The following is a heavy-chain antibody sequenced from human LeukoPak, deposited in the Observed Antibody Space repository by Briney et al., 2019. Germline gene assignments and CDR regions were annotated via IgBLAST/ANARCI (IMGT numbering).Heavy chain of an antibody. CDR2: IASGGGANR. V-gene: IGHV3-48*03. D-gene: IGHD2/OR15-2a*01. Sequence: GGSLTLSCAASGLTFSSYEMNWVRQAPGKGLEWVSYIASGGGANRFYSESVKGRFTISRDNAKNSLYLHMNSLRAEDTGVYYCARMGTTTRGPAGLDVWGQGTTVTVSS. J-gene: IGHJ6*02. CDR3: ARMGTTTRGPAGLDV. CDR1: GLTFSSYE.